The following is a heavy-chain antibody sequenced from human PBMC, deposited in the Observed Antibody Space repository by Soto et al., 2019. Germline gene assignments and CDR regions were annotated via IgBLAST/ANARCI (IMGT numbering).Heavy chain of an antibody. CDR2: ISGSGGST. V-gene: IGHV3-23*01. D-gene: IGHD5-12*01. J-gene: IGHJ4*02. Sequence: GGSLRLSCAASGFTFSSYAMSWVRQAPGKGLEWVSAISGSGGSTYYADSVKGRFTISRDNSKNTLYLQMNSLRAEDTAVYYCAKDREMATNWDYYFDYWGQGTLVTVSS. CDR3: AKDREMATNWDYYFDY. CDR1: GFTFSSYA.